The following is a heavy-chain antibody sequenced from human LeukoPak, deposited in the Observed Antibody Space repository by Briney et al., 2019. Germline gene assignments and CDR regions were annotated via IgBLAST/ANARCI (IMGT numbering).Heavy chain of an antibody. J-gene: IGHJ4*02. CDR1: VGSISSYY. Sequence: LGSLSLTCTVSVGSISSYYWSWIGQPPGKGGEGIGYIYYSGCSNYSPSLKSRVIISVDTSNNQSSMKLSSVTAADTAVYYCARASTIPDLWSGYYYLFDYWGQGTLVTVSS. V-gene: IGHV4-59*08. CDR2: IYYSGCS. CDR3: ARASTIPDLWSGYYYLFDY. D-gene: IGHD3-3*01.